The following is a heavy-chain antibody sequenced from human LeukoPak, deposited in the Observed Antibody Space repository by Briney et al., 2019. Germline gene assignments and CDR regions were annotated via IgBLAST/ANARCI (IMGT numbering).Heavy chain of an antibody. CDR2: INPNSGGT. CDR3: ARGGPKHYYDSSGYCVY. J-gene: IGHJ4*02. V-gene: IGHV1-2*02. D-gene: IGHD3-22*01. CDR1: GYTFTGYY. Sequence: ASVKVSCKASGYTFTGYYMHWVRQAPGQGLEWMGWINPNSGGTNYAQKFQGRVTMTRDTSISTAYMELSRLRSDDTAVYYCARGGPKHYYDSSGYCVYWGQGTLVTVSS.